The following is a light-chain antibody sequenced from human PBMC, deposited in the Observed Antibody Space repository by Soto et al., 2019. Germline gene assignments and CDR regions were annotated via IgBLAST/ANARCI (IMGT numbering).Light chain of an antibody. CDR3: CSYAGSYTVV. V-gene: IGLV2-11*01. CDR1: SSDVGGYNY. J-gene: IGLJ2*01. CDR2: DVN. Sequence: QSVLTQPRSVSGSPGQSVTISCTGTSSDVGGYNYVSWYQQHPGKAPKLMIYDVNKRPSGVPDRFSGSKSGNTASLTISGLQAQDEADYYCCSYAGSYTVVFGGGTKLTLL.